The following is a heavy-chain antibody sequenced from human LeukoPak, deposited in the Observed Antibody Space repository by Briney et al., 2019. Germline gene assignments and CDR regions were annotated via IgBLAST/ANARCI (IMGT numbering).Heavy chain of an antibody. V-gene: IGHV3-30*04. CDR3: AKDIATGWSIKYFFDY. CDR1: GFAFISSA. Sequence: GALRLSCEASGFAFISSAMPWVGQAPGKGREWVSLISYDGITEDYSDSVKGRFTISRDNFKNTLFLQMHSLRDEDTAVYYCAKDIATGWSIKYFFDYWGQGTLVTVSS. D-gene: IGHD6-19*01. J-gene: IGHJ4*02. CDR2: ISYDGITE.